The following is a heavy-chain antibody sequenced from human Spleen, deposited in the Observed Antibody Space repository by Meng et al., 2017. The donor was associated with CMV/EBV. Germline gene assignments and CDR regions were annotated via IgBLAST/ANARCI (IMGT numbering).Heavy chain of an antibody. J-gene: IGHJ4*02. Sequence: GGSLRLSCRTSGFAFGDYAMTWVRQAPGKGLELVGFIRRKAYGGSTEYAASVKGRFTISRDDSKSVAYLQMSSLKTEDTALYYCTRWHSGSNFDYWGRGTLVTVSS. CDR2: IRRKAYGGST. CDR1: GFAFGDYA. CDR3: TRWHSGSNFDY. D-gene: IGHD1-26*01. V-gene: IGHV3-49*04.